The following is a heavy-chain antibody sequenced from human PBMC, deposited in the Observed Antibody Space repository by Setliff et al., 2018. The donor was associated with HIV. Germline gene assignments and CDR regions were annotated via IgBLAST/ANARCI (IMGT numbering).Heavy chain of an antibody. J-gene: IGHJ2*01. V-gene: IGHV4-31*03. CDR3: ARDATYYNFWSGYRYFDL. CDR2: IYYSGST. CDR1: GGSISSGGYY. D-gene: IGHD3-3*01. Sequence: SATLSLTCTVSGGSISSGGYYWSWIRQHPGKGLEWIGYIYYSGSTYYNPSLKSRVTISVDTSKNQFSLKLSSVTAADTAVYYCARDATYYNFWSGYRYFDLWGRGTLVTVSS.